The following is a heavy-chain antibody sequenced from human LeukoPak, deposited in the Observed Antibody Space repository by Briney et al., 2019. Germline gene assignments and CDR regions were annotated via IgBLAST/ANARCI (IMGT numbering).Heavy chain of an antibody. J-gene: IGHJ4*02. CDR2: INSDGSST. CDR1: GFTFSSYW. CDR3: ARGSSVVGLD. D-gene: IGHD2-15*01. V-gene: IGHV3-74*01. Sequence: QAGGSLRLSCAASGFTFSSYWMHWVRQAPGKGLVWVSHINSDGSSTSYADSVKGRFTISRDNAKNTLYLQMNSLRAEDTAVYYCARGSSVVGLDWGQGTLVTVSS.